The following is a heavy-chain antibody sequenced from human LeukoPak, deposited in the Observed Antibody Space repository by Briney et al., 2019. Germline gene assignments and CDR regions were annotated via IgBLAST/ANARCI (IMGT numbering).Heavy chain of an antibody. CDR1: GFTFSSYE. CDR2: ISSSGSTI. CDR3: AAPYGSGSYYNSLDY. J-gene: IGHJ4*02. Sequence: GGSLRLSCAASGFTFSSYEMNWVRQAPGKGLEWVSYISSSGSTIYYAGSVKGRFTISRDNAKNSLYLQMNSLRAEDTAVYYCAAPYGSGSYYNSLDYWGQGTLVTVSS. D-gene: IGHD3-10*01. V-gene: IGHV3-48*03.